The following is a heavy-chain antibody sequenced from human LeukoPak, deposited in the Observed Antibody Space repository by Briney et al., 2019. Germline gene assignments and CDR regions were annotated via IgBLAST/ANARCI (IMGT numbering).Heavy chain of an antibody. D-gene: IGHD3-9*01. Sequence: GGSLRLSCVASGFTFSNYAMSWVRQAPGKGLEWVSAITGSGTSTYYADSLEGRFTISRDNSKNTVFLQMNSLRHEDTAIYYCVIWGDYDVLTGYYVPDYWGQGTLVTVSS. CDR3: VIWGDYDVLTGYYVPDY. J-gene: IGHJ4*02. CDR2: ITGSGTST. V-gene: IGHV3-23*01. CDR1: GFTFSNYA.